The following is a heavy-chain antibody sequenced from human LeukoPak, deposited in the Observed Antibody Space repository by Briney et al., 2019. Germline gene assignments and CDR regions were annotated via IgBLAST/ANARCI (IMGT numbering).Heavy chain of an antibody. J-gene: IGHJ6*03. V-gene: IGHV4-39*07. D-gene: IGHD3-10*01. CDR3: ARGVREKNRGFLLYYYYYYMDV. Sequence: SETLSLTCTVSGGSISSSIYYWGWIRQPPGKGLEWIGSIYYSGSTYYNPSLKSRVTISVDTSKNQFSLNLSSVTAADTAVYYCARGVREKNRGFLLYYYYYYMDVWGKGTTVAISS. CDR2: IYYSGST. CDR1: GGSISSSIYY.